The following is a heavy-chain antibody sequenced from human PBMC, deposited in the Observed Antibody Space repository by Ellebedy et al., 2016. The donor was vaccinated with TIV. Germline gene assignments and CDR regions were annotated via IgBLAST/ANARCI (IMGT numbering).Heavy chain of an antibody. CDR2: INPSGGST. CDR1: GYTFTSYY. V-gene: IGHV1-46*01. CDR3: ARDQRYSSSWFDP. D-gene: IGHD6-13*01. J-gene: IGHJ5*02. Sequence: ASVKVSXXASGYTFTSYYMHWVRQAPGQGLEWMGIINPSGGSTSYAQKFQGRVTMTRDTSTSTVYMELRSLRSDDTAVYYCARDQRYSSSWFDPWGQGTLVTVSS.